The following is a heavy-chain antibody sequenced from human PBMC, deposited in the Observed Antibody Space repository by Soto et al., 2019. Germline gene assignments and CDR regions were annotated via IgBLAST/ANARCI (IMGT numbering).Heavy chain of an antibody. D-gene: IGHD3-16*01. J-gene: IGHJ4*02. Sequence: QVQLDQSGAEVKKPGASVKVSCKASGFTFTGHYLHWVRQAPGQGLEWMVWINPNSGGTSYAQKFQGRLTMTTDTSITTAYIELSRLSSDVTAFYYCAKSGRFFRPSLGYFAYWGKGPQVTVSS. CDR3: AKSGRFFRPSLGYFAY. V-gene: IGHV1-2*02. CDR2: INPNSGGT. CDR1: GFTFTGHY.